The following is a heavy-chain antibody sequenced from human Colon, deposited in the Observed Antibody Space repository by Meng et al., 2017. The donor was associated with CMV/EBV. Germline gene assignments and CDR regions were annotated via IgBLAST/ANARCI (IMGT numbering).Heavy chain of an antibody. CDR3: AQGPGGGGYGV. Sequence: GESLKISCAASGFGLSNYGIHWVRQAPGKGLEWVSVLYNSDGRTYYADSVKGRFTIPRDRSKNTFYLQMRSLRGDDTAVYYCAQGPGGGGYGVWGQGTLVTVSS. CDR2: LYNSDGRT. V-gene: IGHV3-23*03. CDR1: GFGLSNYG. J-gene: IGHJ4*02. D-gene: IGHD6-25*01.